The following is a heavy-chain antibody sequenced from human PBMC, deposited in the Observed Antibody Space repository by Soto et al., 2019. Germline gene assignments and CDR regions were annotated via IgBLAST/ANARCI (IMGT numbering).Heavy chain of an antibody. V-gene: IGHV4-59*01. J-gene: IGHJ5*02. CDR1: GGSIRNSY. D-gene: IGHD4-17*01. CDR2: IYYTGST. Sequence: QVQLQESGPRLVKPSETLSLTCTVSGGSIRNSYWSWIRQPPGKGLEWIGYIYYTGSTNYNPSLNGRVTMPVDTSKNQFPLNLGSVTTADTAMYYCARDSRGDIAQSWGQGTVVTVSS. CDR3: ARDSRGDIAQS.